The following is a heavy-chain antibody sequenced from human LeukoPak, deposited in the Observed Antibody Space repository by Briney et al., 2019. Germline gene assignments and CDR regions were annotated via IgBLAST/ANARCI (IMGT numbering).Heavy chain of an antibody. CDR2: ISGSGGKT. CDR3: AKGPRERLYGTYYGLDV. J-gene: IGHJ6*02. Sequence: GGPLRLSCAASGFTFRNYAMSWVRQAPGKGLEWVSGISGSGGKTDFADSVKGRFTISRDNSKNTLYLQMSSLRAEDTAVCYCAKGPRERLYGTYYGLDVWGQGTTVTVSS. D-gene: IGHD2-8*01. V-gene: IGHV3-23*01. CDR1: GFTFRNYA.